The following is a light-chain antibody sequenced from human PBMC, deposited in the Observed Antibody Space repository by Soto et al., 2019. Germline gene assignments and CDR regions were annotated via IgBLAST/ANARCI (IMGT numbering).Light chain of an antibody. Sequence: DIQMTQSPSSLSASVGDRVTITCRASQSISSYLNWYQQKPGKAPKLLIYAASSRATDIPDRFSGSGSGADFTLTISRLEPEDFAVYYCQQYGTSITFGQGTRLEIK. CDR3: QQYGTSIT. J-gene: IGKJ5*01. V-gene: IGKV1-39*01. CDR2: AAS. CDR1: QSISSY.